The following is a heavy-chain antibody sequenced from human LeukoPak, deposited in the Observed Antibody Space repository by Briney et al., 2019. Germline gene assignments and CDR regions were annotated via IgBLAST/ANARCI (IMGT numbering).Heavy chain of an antibody. Sequence: SETLSLTCTVSGGSISSDYWSRIRQPPGKGLEWIGYIYYRGSTNYNPSLKSRVTISVDTSKNQFSLKLSSVTAADTAVYYCARLSGYSSGHYYSDYWGQGTLVTVSS. V-gene: IGHV4-59*01. CDR3: ARLSGYSSGHYYSDY. D-gene: IGHD3-22*01. CDR2: IYYRGST. CDR1: GGSISSDY. J-gene: IGHJ4*02.